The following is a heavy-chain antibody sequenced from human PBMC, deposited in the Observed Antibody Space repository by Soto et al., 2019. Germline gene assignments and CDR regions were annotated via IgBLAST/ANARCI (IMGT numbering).Heavy chain of an antibody. CDR2: ISGHDGKT. D-gene: IGHD2-15*01. Sequence: QVELKQSGAAVKKPGASVKVSCRASGYTFANYGITWVRQAPGQGLQWMGWISGHDGKTKSNKNLQGRITMTTDTSTNPAYLELKNLKSEDTAIYYCARDSAFLFGSTGYFDYWGQGTLVSVSS. CDR1: GYTFANYG. V-gene: IGHV1-18*04. CDR3: ARDSAFLFGSTGYFDY. J-gene: IGHJ4*02.